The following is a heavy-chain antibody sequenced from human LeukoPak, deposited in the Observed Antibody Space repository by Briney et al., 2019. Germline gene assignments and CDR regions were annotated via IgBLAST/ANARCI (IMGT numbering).Heavy chain of an antibody. V-gene: IGHV4-31*02. CDR2: IYYSGST. D-gene: IGHD3-10*01. CDR1: GFTVSDNY. Sequence: LRLSCAASGFTVSDNYMTWVRQPPGKGLEWIGYIYYSGSTYYNPSLKSRVTISVDTSKNQFSLKLSSVTAADTAVYYCARENTVRGVIYWFDPWGQGTLVTVSS. CDR3: ARENTVRGVIYWFDP. J-gene: IGHJ5*02.